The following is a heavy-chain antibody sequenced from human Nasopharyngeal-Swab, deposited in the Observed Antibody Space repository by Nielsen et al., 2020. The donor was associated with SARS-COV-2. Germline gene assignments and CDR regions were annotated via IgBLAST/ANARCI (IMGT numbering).Heavy chain of an antibody. V-gene: IGHV3-74*01. CDR2: INSDGSRT. D-gene: IGHD7-27*01. CDR1: GFTFSDSW. Sequence: GGSLRLSCAVSGFTFSDSWIHWVRQAPGKGLVWVSRINSDGSRTGYADSVKGRFTVSRDNAKNTVFLQMNSLRAEDTAVYYCARDFGKTGDWGQGTLVTVSS. J-gene: IGHJ4*02. CDR3: ARDFGKTGD.